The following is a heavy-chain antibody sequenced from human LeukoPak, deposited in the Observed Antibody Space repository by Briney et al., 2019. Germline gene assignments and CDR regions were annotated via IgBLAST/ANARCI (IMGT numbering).Heavy chain of an antibody. Sequence: GGSLRLSYAASGFTFSNAWMSWVRQAPGKGLEWVGRIKSKTDGGTTDYAAPVKGRFTISRDDSKNTLYLQMNSLKTDATAVYYCTTDMGGYYYYGMDVWGQGTTVTVYS. CDR2: IKSKTDGGTT. CDR1: GFTFSNAW. D-gene: IGHD2-15*01. V-gene: IGHV3-15*01. J-gene: IGHJ6*02. CDR3: TTDMGGYYYYGMDV.